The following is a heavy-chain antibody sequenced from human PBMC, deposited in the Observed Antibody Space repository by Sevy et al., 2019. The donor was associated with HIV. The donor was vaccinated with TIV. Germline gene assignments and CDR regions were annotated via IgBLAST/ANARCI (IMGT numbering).Heavy chain of an antibody. J-gene: IGHJ4*02. CDR1: GVSVSSDTYY. D-gene: IGHD3-22*01. CDR2: VYHTGST. CDR3: AREPYCCDKSGYYWDY. V-gene: IGHV4-61*01. Sequence: SETLSLTCAVSGVSVSSDTYYWSWIRQPPGKGLEWIGYVYHTGSTNYSPSFKSRVTISVDTSKNQFSLRLFSVAAADTPVYYCAREPYCCDKSGYYWDYWGQGALVTVSS.